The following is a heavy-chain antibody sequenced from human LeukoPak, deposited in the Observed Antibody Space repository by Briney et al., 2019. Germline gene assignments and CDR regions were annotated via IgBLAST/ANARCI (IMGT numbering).Heavy chain of an antibody. Sequence: PGGSLRLSCAASAFTFSNYGMHWVRQAPGKGLEWVSAISGSGGSTYYADSVKGRFTISRDNSKNTLYLQMNSLRAEDTAVYYCASSIPDILTGYYNYWGQGTLVTVSS. CDR3: ASSIPDILTGYYNY. CDR2: ISGSGGST. CDR1: AFTFSNYG. J-gene: IGHJ4*02. D-gene: IGHD3-9*01. V-gene: IGHV3-23*01.